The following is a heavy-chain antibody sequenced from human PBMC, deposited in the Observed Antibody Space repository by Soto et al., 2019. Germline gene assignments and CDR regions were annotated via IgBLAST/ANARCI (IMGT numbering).Heavy chain of an antibody. CDR1: GGSVSTDSYY. CDR3: AREVVPAAQFDY. V-gene: IGHV4-61*01. Sequence: QEQLQESGPGLVKPSETLSLTYTVSGGSVSTDSYYWSWIRQFPGKGLEWIGYIHYSGSTNYNPSLKSRITISIDTSKNQFSLKLSSVTAADTAVYYCAREVVPAAQFDYWGQGTLVTVSS. J-gene: IGHJ4*02. D-gene: IGHD2-2*01. CDR2: IHYSGST.